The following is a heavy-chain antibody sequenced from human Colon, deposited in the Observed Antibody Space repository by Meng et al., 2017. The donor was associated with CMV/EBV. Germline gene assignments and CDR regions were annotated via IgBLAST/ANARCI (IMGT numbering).Heavy chain of an antibody. CDR1: GASITSYY. J-gene: IGHJ4*02. V-gene: IGHV4-4*07. Sequence: QLPESGPGLVKPSETLALTCTVSGASITSYYWSWIRQPAGKGLEWIGRVYISGNTNYNPSLKSRVTMSIDTSKNQLSLNIRSVTAADTAVYYCARDSNLSGLAYWGQGTLVTVSS. CDR3: ARDSNLSGLAY. D-gene: IGHD3-10*01. CDR2: VYISGNT.